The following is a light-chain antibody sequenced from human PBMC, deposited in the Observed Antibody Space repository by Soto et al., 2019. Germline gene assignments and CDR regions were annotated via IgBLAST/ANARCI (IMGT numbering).Light chain of an antibody. CDR3: SAYTARSTLV. CDR2: EVR. V-gene: IGLV2-14*01. CDR1: MRDVGAYNL. Sequence: QSALTQPAYVSGYAGQSITISCSGTMRDVGAYNLVSWYQQHPGTAPKLLIYEVRNRPSGISSRFSGSRSGNTASLTISGLQSEDEGDYYCSAYTARSTLVFGGGTKVTVL. J-gene: IGLJ3*02.